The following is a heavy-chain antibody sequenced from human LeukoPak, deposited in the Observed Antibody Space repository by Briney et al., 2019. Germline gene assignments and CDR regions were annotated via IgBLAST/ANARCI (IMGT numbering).Heavy chain of an antibody. Sequence: SVKVSCKASGGTFGSYGISWVRQAPGQGLEWMGRIIPILGIVNSAQDFQGRVTITVDKSTSTAYMELSSLRSEDTAVYYCAREFATFMVTWGQGTMVTVSS. J-gene: IGHJ5*02. CDR1: GGTFGSYG. V-gene: IGHV1-69*04. D-gene: IGHD3-3*02. CDR2: IIPILGIV. CDR3: AREFATFMVT.